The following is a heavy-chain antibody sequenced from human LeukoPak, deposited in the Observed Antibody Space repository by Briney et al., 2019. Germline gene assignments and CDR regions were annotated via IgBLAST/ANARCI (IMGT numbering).Heavy chain of an antibody. CDR2: TRSDGSDQ. V-gene: IGHV3-30*02. CDR1: GIIFSSYG. D-gene: IGHD1-26*01. J-gene: IGHJ4*02. CDR3: GKHDSASDY. Sequence: GWSLRLSCVASGIIFSSYGMHWVRQAPGKGLEWVAFTRSDGSDQYYTDSVKGRFTISRDNSKNTLYLQMNSLRAEDTAVYYCGKHDSASDYWGQGTQVTVSS.